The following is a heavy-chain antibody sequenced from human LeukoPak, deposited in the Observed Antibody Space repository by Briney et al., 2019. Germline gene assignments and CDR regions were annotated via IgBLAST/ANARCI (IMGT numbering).Heavy chain of an antibody. CDR3: VRAADGIRYFDWLEAPDY. Sequence: ASLKGSCKASGYTFTSYGISWVRQAPGQGLEWIGWISAYNGNTNYAQKLQGRVTMTTDTSTSTAYMELRGLRSDDTAVYFFVRAADGIRYFDWLEAPDYWGQGTLVTVSS. D-gene: IGHD3-9*01. V-gene: IGHV1-18*04. J-gene: IGHJ4*02. CDR2: ISAYNGNT. CDR1: GYTFTSYG.